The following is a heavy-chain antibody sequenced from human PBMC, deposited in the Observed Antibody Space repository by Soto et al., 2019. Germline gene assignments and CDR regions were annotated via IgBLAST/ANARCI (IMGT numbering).Heavy chain of an antibody. CDR2: MSYDGKSK. Sequence: QVQLVESGGGVVQPGRSLRLSCAASGFTFSNYSMHWVRQTPGKGLEWVAGMSYDGKSKYFADSVKGRFSISRDNSRNTPSLQMNGLSAKVSAVYYCGRGRTVRDHDAVDLWGQGTVVTVSS. D-gene: IGHD2-15*01. CDR1: GFTFSNYS. CDR3: GRGRTVRDHDAVDL. V-gene: IGHV3-30*04. J-gene: IGHJ4*01.